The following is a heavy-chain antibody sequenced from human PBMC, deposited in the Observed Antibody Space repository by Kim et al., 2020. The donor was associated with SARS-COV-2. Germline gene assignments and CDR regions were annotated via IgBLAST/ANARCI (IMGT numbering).Heavy chain of an antibody. CDR1: GGSISSGDYY. CDR3: ATKINGGWHDY. CDR2: IYYSGST. D-gene: IGHD6-19*01. V-gene: IGHV4-31*03. J-gene: IGHJ4*02. Sequence: SETLSLTCTVSGGSISSGDYYWTWIRQHPGKDLEWIGYIYYSGSTYYNPSLKSRVTLSVDTSKNQFSLKLTSVTAADTAVYYCATKINGGWHDYWGQGTLVTVSS.